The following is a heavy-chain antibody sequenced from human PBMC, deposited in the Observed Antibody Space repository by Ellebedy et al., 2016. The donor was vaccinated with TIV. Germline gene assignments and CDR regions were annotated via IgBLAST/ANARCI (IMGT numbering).Heavy chain of an antibody. CDR3: AKDRGAAAGI. J-gene: IGHJ4*02. Sequence: GESLKISCAASGFTFSSYWMSWVRQAPGKGLEWVANIKQDGSEKYYVDSVKGRFTISRDNAKNSLYLQMNSLRAEDTAVYYCAKDRGAAAGIWGQGTLVTVSS. D-gene: IGHD6-13*01. V-gene: IGHV3-7*03. CDR1: GFTFSSYW. CDR2: IKQDGSEK.